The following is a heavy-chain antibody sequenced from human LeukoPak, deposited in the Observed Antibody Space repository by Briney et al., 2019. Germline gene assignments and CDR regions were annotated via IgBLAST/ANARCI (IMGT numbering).Heavy chain of an antibody. CDR2: ISYDGSNK. D-gene: IGHD1-26*01. J-gene: IGHJ4*02. V-gene: IGHV3-30-3*01. CDR1: GFTFSSYA. CDR3: ARDVLSIVGANGFDY. Sequence: GGSPRLSCAASGFTFSSYAMHWVRQAPGKGLEWVAVISYDGSNKYYADSVKGRFTISRDNSKNTLYLQMNSLRAEDTAVYYCARDVLSIVGANGFDYWGQGTLVTVSS.